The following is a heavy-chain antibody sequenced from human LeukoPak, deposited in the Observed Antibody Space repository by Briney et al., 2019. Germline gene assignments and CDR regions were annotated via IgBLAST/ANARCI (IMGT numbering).Heavy chain of an antibody. CDR2: IRSKAYGGTT. Sequence: GGSLRLSCTASGFTFGDYAMSWARQAPGKGLEWVGFIRSKAYGGTTEYAASVKGRFTISRDDSKSIAYLQMNSLKTEDTAVYYCTRVPLWFGELSFDYWGQGTLVTVSS. V-gene: IGHV3-49*04. J-gene: IGHJ4*02. CDR1: GFTFGDYA. D-gene: IGHD3-10*01. CDR3: TRVPLWFGELSFDY.